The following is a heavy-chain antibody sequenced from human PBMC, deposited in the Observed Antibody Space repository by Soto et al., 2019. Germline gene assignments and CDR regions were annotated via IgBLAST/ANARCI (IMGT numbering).Heavy chain of an antibody. CDR1: GFTFSSHA. Sequence: PGGSLRLSCAASGFTFSSHAMHWVRQAPGKGLEWVAVISYDGSKIYYADSVKGRFTISRDNAKNTLYLQMNSLRAEDTAVYYCARDIVVVPAAPRTFYYYYYYMDVWGKGTTVTVSS. CDR3: ARDIVVVPAAPRTFYYYYYYMDV. J-gene: IGHJ6*03. CDR2: ISYDGSKI. V-gene: IGHV3-30-3*01. D-gene: IGHD2-2*01.